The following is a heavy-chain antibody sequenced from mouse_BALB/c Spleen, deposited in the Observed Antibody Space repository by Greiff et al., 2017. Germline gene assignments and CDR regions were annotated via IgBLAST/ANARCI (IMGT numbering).Heavy chain of an antibody. CDR1: GYTFTSYY. CDR3: ARERYDRFLDY. V-gene: IGHV1S56*01. CDR2: IYPGNVNT. D-gene: IGHD2-14*01. J-gene: IGHJ2*01. Sequence: QVQLKQSGPELVKPGASVRISCKASGYTFTSYYIHWVKQRPGQGLEWIGWIYPGNVNTKYNEKFKGKATLTADKSSSTAYMQLSSLTSEDSAVYFCARERYDRFLDYWGQGTTLTVSS.